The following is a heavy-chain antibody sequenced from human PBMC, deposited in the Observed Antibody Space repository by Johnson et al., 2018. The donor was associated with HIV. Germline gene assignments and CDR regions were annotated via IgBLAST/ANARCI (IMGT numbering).Heavy chain of an antibody. J-gene: IGHJ3*01. Sequence: VQLVESGGGVVQPGGTLRLSCATSGFTFSRYWMSWVRKAPGNGLEWVANIKRDGSEKYYVDDPKGRVTISRENAKNSLYLQMDSLRPEDTALYYCVRGGLGYQNFHDRFDVWGQVTVVTVSS. CDR2: IKRDGSEK. V-gene: IGHV3-7*03. CDR1: GFTFSRYW. D-gene: IGHD3-16*02. CDR3: VRGGLGYQNFHDRFDV.